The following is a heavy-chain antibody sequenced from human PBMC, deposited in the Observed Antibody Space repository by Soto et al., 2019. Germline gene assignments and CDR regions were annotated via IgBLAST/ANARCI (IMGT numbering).Heavy chain of an antibody. CDR1: GDSIISSDFY. V-gene: IGHV4-39*01. Sequence: PSETLSLTCTVSGDSIISSDFYWGWVRQPPGKGLEWIGSIFYLGSSYYNPSLKSRVTMSVDTSKNQFSLRLRSVTAADTALYFCARHSLALRKNNWFDPWGQGIMVTGSS. CDR3: ARHSLALRKNNWFDP. J-gene: IGHJ5*02. D-gene: IGHD3-3*02. CDR2: IFYLGSS.